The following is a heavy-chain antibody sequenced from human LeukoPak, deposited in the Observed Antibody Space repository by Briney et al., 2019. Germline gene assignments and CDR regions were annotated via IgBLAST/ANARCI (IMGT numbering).Heavy chain of an antibody. Sequence: GRSLRLSCAASGFTFSSYAMHWVRQAPGKGLEWVAVISYDGSNKYYADSVKGRFTISRDNSKNTLYLQMNSLRAEDTAVYYCAKGSRFGDAFDIWGQGTMVTVSS. V-gene: IGHV3-30-3*01. CDR1: GFTFSSYA. J-gene: IGHJ3*02. CDR2: ISYDGSNK. CDR3: AKGSRFGDAFDI. D-gene: IGHD3-10*01.